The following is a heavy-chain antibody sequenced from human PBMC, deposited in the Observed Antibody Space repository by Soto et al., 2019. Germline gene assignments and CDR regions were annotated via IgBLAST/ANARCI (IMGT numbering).Heavy chain of an antibody. V-gene: IGHV1-69*02. CDR2: IIPILGIA. Sequence: SVKVSCEASGGTFSSYTISWVRQAPGQGLEWMGRIIPILGIANYAQKFQGRVTITADKSTSTAYMELSSLRSEDTAVYYCARVRGQWLVEDDAFDIWGQGTMVTV. CDR3: ARVRGQWLVEDDAFDI. D-gene: IGHD6-19*01. CDR1: GGTFSSYT. J-gene: IGHJ3*02.